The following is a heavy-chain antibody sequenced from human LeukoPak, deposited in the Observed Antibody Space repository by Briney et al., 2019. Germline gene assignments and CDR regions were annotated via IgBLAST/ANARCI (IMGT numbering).Heavy chain of an antibody. CDR3: ARGRNYYGSGSYSGYYYYYMDV. V-gene: IGHV4-59*01. CDR2: IYYSGST. CDR1: GGSISSYY. J-gene: IGHJ6*03. D-gene: IGHD3-10*01. Sequence: SETLSLTCTVSGGSISSYYWSWIRQPPGKGLEWIGYIYYSGSTNYNPSLKSRVTISVDTSKNQFSLKLSSVTAADTAVYYCARGRNYYGSGSYSGYYYYYMDVWGKGTTVTVSS.